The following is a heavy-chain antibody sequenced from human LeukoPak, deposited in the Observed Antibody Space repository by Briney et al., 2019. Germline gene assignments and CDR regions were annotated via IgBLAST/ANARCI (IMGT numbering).Heavy chain of an antibody. V-gene: IGHV4-34*01. Sequence: SETLSLTCAVYGGSFSGYYWSWIRQPPGKGLEWIGEINHSGSTNYNPSLKSRVTISVETSKNQCSLKLSSVTAADTAVYYCARHGPPKLLWFGVNWFDPWGQGTLVTVSS. D-gene: IGHD3-10*01. CDR2: INHSGST. CDR1: GGSFSGYY. CDR3: ARHGPPKLLWFGVNWFDP. J-gene: IGHJ5*02.